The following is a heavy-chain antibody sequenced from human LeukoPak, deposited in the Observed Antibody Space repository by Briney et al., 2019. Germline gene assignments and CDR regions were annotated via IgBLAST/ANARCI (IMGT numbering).Heavy chain of an antibody. CDR1: GGSFSGYY. D-gene: IGHD2-15*01. V-gene: IGHV4-34*01. CDR3: ARWGYCSGGSCYYAFHYYYGMDV. J-gene: IGHJ6*02. Sequence: SETLSLTCAAYGGSFSGYYWSWIRQPPGKGLEWIGEINHSGSTNYNPSLKSRVTIPVDTSKNQFSLKLSSVTAADTAVYYCARWGYCSGGSCYYAFHYYYGMDVWGQGTTVTVSS. CDR2: INHSGST.